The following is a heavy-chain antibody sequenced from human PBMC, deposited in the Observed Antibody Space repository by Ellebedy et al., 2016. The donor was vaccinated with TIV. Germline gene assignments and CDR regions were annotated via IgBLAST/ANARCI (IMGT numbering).Heavy chain of an antibody. Sequence: MPSETLSLTCSVSGGSISSNSDYCGWIRQPPGKGLEWFGNLYYSGSTYYNPSLKRRVTISVDTSKNQFSLRLSSVTAAETAGYYCARLQLWFDSWGQGTLVTVSS. CDR3: ARLQLWFDS. J-gene: IGHJ5*01. CDR1: GGSISSNSDY. V-gene: IGHV4-39*01. D-gene: IGHD5-18*01. CDR2: LYYSGST.